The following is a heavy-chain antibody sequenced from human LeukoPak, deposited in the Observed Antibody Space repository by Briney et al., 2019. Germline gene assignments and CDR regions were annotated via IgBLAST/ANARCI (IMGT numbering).Heavy chain of an antibody. D-gene: IGHD6-13*01. Sequence: ASVKVSCKVSGYTLTELSMHWVRQAPGKGLEWMGGFDPEDGETIYAQKFQGRVTMTEDTSTDTAYMELSSLRSEDTAVYYCATGSPQLVRHYYYGMDVWGQGTTVTVSS. J-gene: IGHJ6*02. CDR1: GYTLTELS. CDR3: ATGSPQLVRHYYYGMDV. V-gene: IGHV1-24*01. CDR2: FDPEDGET.